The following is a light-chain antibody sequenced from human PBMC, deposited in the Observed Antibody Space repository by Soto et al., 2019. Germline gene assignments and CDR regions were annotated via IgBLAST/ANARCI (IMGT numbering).Light chain of an antibody. V-gene: IGLV2-8*01. CDR3: SSYAGSNNWV. CDR1: SSDVGGYNY. CDR2: EVS. Sequence: QSALTQPPSASGSPGPSVTISCTGTSSDVGGYNYVSWYQQHPGKAPKLMIYEVSKRPSGVPDRFSGSKSGNTASLTVSGLQAEDEAEYYCSSYAGSNNWVFGGGTKVTVL. J-gene: IGLJ3*02.